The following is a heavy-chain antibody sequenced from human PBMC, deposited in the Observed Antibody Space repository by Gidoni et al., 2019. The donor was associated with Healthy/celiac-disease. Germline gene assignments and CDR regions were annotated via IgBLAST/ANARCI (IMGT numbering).Heavy chain of an antibody. CDR2: IKQDGSEK. D-gene: IGHD3-10*01. V-gene: IGHV3-7*01. CDR1: GFTFSSDW. CDR3: ASGVGVDY. Sequence: EVQLVESGGGLVQPGGSLRLSWAASGFTFSSDWMSLVRQAPGKGLEWVANIKQDGSEKYYVDSVKGRFTISRDNAKNSLYLQMNSLRAEDTAVYYCASGVGVDYWGQGTLVTVSS. J-gene: IGHJ4*02.